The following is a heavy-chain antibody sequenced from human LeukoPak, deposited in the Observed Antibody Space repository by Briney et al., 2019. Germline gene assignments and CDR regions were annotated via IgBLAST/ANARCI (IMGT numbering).Heavy chain of an antibody. J-gene: IGHJ4*02. CDR3: ATLGLTSGSGSYGTGHFDY. V-gene: IGHV5-51*01. Sequence: GESLKISCKGSGYSFTSYWIGWVRQVPGKGLEWMGIIYPGDSDTRYSPSFQGQVTISADKSITTAYLQRSSLTASDTALYSCATLGLTSGSGSYGTGHFDYWGQGTLVTVSS. D-gene: IGHD3-10*01. CDR1: GYSFTSYW. CDR2: IYPGDSDT.